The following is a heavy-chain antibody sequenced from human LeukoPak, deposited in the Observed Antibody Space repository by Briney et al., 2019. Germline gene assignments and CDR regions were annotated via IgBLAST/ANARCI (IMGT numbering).Heavy chain of an antibody. CDR2: IYYSGST. D-gene: IGHD3-22*01. Sequence: SETLSLTCTFSGGSISSYFWSWIRQPPGKGLEWIGYIYYSGSTNYNPSLKSRVTISVDRSKNQFSLKLSSVTAADTAVYYCARALSPYYYDSSGYYFDYWGQGTLVTVSS. V-gene: IGHV4-59*01. CDR3: ARALSPYYYDSSGYYFDY. CDR1: GGSISSYF. J-gene: IGHJ4*02.